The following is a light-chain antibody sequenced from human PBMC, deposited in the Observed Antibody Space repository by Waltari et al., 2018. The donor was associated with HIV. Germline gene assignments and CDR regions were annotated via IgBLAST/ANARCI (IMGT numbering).Light chain of an antibody. Sequence: IVMTQSPDSLAVSLGERATINCKSSQTVLYSSNNKNYLAWYQQKPGQPPKLLICWASTRESGVPDRFSGSGSGTDFTLTISSLQAEDVAVYYCQEYYRTPLTFGGGTKVEIK. V-gene: IGKV4-1*01. CDR2: WAS. CDR3: QEYYRTPLT. J-gene: IGKJ4*01. CDR1: QTVLYSSNNKNY.